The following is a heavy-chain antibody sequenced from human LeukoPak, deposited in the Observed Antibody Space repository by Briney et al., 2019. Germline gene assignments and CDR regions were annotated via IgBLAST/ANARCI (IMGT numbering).Heavy chain of an antibody. CDR1: GFTFSNAW. J-gene: IGHJ4*02. Sequence: GGSLRLSCAASGFTFSNAWMSWVRQAPGKGLEWVGRIKSKTDGGTTDYAAPVKGRFTISRDDSKNTLYLQMNSLKTEDTAVYYCTTLLHLDPYYYDSSGYYDLFDYWGQGTLVTVSS. V-gene: IGHV3-15*01. CDR3: TTLLHLDPYYYDSSGYYDLFDY. D-gene: IGHD3-22*01. CDR2: IKSKTDGGTT.